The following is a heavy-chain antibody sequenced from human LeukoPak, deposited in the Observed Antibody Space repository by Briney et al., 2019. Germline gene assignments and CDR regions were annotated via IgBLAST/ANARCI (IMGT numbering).Heavy chain of an antibody. J-gene: IGHJ3*02. V-gene: IGHV4-4*09. D-gene: IGHD2-15*01. Sequence: PSETLSLTCTVSGGSISSYYWSWLRQPPGKGLEWIGYIYTSGSTNYNPSLKSRVTISVDTSKNQFSLKLSSVTAADTAVYYCARALRDCSGGSCYSFDAFDIWGQGTMLTVSS. CDR3: ARALRDCSGGSCYSFDAFDI. CDR1: GGSISSYY. CDR2: IYTSGST.